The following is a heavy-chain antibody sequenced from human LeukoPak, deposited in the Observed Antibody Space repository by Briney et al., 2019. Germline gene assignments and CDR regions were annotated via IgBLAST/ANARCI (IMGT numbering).Heavy chain of an antibody. Sequence: GGSLRLSRAASEFTFSSYGMHWVRQAPGKGLEWVAFIQYDGSYKDYGDSVKGRFTISRDNSKNTLYLQMNSLRAEDTAVYFCAKDVVGQQWPENYWGQGTLVTVSS. CDR3: AKDVVGQQWPENY. D-gene: IGHD6-19*01. V-gene: IGHV3-30*02. CDR1: EFTFSSYG. J-gene: IGHJ4*02. CDR2: IQYDGSYK.